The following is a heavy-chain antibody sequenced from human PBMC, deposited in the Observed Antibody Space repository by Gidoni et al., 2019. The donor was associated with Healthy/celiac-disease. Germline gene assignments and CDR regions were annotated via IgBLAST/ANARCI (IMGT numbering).Heavy chain of an antibody. CDR2: ISYDGSNK. Sequence: QVQLVESGGGVVQPGRSLRLSCASSGFTFSSYAMHWVRQAPGKGLEWVAVISYDGSNKYYADSVKGRFTISRDNSKNTLYLQMNSLRAEDTAVYYCARSLGVDTNWFDPWGQGTLVTVSS. D-gene: IGHD5-18*01. V-gene: IGHV3-30-3*01. CDR3: ARSLGVDTNWFDP. J-gene: IGHJ5*02. CDR1: GFTFSSYA.